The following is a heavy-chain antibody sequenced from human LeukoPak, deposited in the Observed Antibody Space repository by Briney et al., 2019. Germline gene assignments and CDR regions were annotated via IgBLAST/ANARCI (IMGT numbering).Heavy chain of an antibody. Sequence: ASVKVSCKASGYTFSNYGISWVRQAPGQGLEWMAWISAYNGNTNYAQKPQGRVTMTTDTSTSTAYMELRSLRSDDTAVYYCGREGSALRDLNYFDYWGQGTLVTVSS. D-gene: IGHD3-10*01. CDR2: ISAYNGNT. CDR3: GREGSALRDLNYFDY. V-gene: IGHV1-18*01. J-gene: IGHJ4*02. CDR1: GYTFSNYG.